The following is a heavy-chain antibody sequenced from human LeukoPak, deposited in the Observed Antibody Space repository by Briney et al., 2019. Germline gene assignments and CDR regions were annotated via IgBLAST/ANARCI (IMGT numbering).Heavy chain of an antibody. V-gene: IGHV3-73*01. CDR3: TTYRSGHY. D-gene: IGHD6-19*01. Sequence: GGSLRLSCAASGFIFSGSDMHWVRQASGKGLEWVGRVTTKPNNYTTTYGASVKGRFTISRDDSANTAYLQMNSLKTEDTAVYYCTTYRSGHYWGQGTLVTVSS. CDR1: GFIFSGSD. CDR2: VTTKPNNYTT. J-gene: IGHJ4*02.